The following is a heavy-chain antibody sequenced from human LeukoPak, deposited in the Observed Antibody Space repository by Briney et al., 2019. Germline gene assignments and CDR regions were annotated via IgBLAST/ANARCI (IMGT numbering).Heavy chain of an antibody. D-gene: IGHD6-19*01. V-gene: IGHV1-2*02. Sequence: ASVKVSCKASGYTFTSYGIRWVRQAPGQGLEWMGWINPNSGGTNYAQKFQGRVTMTRDTSISTAYMELSRLRSDDTAVYYCAREIRAVAGSESYYGMDVWGQGTTVTVSS. CDR2: INPNSGGT. CDR1: GYTFTSYG. J-gene: IGHJ6*02. CDR3: AREIRAVAGSESYYGMDV.